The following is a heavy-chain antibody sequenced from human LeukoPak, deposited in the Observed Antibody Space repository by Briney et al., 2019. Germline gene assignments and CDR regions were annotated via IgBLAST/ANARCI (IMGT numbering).Heavy chain of an antibody. J-gene: IGHJ4*02. Sequence: GGSLRLSCAASGFTFSSYAMSWVRQAPGKGLEWVSAISGSGGSTYYADSVKGRFTIFRDNSKNTLYLQMNSLRAEDTAVYYCAKDFSGSYYEGVFDYWGQGTLVTVSS. CDR2: ISGSGGST. CDR1: GFTFSSYA. D-gene: IGHD1-26*01. CDR3: AKDFSGSYYEGVFDY. V-gene: IGHV3-23*01.